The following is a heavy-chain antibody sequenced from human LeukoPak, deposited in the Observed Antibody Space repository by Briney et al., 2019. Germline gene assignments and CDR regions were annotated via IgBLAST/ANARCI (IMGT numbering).Heavy chain of an antibody. CDR3: ATVTDPRYNYFDP. CDR2: IRYDGSNK. Sequence: PGGSLRLSCAASGFTFSSYGMHWVRQAPGKGLEWVAFIRYDGSNKYYADSVKGRFTIPRDNSKNTLYLQMNSLTAADTAVYYCATVTDPRYNYFDPWGQGTLVTVSS. D-gene: IGHD2-21*02. V-gene: IGHV3-30*02. J-gene: IGHJ5*02. CDR1: GFTFSSYG.